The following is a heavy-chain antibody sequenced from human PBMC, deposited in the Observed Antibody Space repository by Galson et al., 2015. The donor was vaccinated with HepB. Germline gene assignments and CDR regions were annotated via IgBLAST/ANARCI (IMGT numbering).Heavy chain of an antibody. D-gene: IGHD1-1*01. V-gene: IGHV4-4*07. Sequence: ETLSLTCTVSGGSISSYYWSWIRQPAGKGLEWIGRIYTSGSTNYNPSLKSRVTMSVDTSKNQFSLKLSSVTAADTAVYYCARSYNWNDEGYYYYYMDVWGKGTTVTVSS. CDR3: ARSYNWNDEGYYYYYMDV. CDR1: GGSISSYY. CDR2: IYTSGST. J-gene: IGHJ6*03.